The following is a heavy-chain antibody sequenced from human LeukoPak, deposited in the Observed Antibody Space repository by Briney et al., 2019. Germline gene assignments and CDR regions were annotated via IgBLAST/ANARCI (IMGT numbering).Heavy chain of an antibody. CDR3: ASGREYQPRRGWFDP. J-gene: IGHJ5*02. V-gene: IGHV4-34*01. CDR1: GGSFSGYY. CDR2: INHSGST. D-gene: IGHD2-2*01. Sequence: SETLSLTCAVYGGSFSGYYWSWIRQPPGKGLGWIGEINHSGSTNYNPSLKSRVTISVDTSKNQFSLKLSSVTAADTAVYYCASGREYQPRRGWFDPWGQGTLVTVSS.